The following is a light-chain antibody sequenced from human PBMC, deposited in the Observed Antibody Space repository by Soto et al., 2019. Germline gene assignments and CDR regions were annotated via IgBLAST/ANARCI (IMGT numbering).Light chain of an antibody. CDR3: QQYSSAPIT. CDR2: GAS. CDR1: QSVYSNY. Sequence: EIVLTQSPGTLSLSPGERATLSCRASQSVYSNYLAWYQQKPGQSPRLLMYGASTRVTGIPDRFSGSASGTDVTLTISRLEPEDFAVYYCQQYSSAPITFGAGTKVDIK. V-gene: IGKV3-20*01. J-gene: IGKJ3*01.